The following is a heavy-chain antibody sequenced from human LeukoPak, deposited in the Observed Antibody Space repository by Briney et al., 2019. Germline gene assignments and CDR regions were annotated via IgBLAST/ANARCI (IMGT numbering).Heavy chain of an antibody. CDR2: IYYSGST. V-gene: IGHV4-59*12. CDR1: GGSIISYY. CDR3: ARGRRVYYDSSGYYYYFDY. Sequence: SETLSLTCTVSGGSIISYYWSWIRQPPGKGLEYIGYIYYSGSTNYNPSLKSRVTISVDTSKNQFSLKLSSVTAADTAVYYCARGRRVYYDSSGYYYYFDYWGQGTLVTVSS. D-gene: IGHD3-22*01. J-gene: IGHJ4*02.